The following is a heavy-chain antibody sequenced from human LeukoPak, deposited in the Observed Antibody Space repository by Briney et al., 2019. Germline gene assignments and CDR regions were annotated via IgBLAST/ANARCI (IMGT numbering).Heavy chain of an antibody. J-gene: IGHJ4*02. CDR1: GFTFSSYS. Sequence: GGSLRLSCAASGFTFSSYSMNWVRQAPGKGLEWVSSISSSSSYIYYADSVKGRFTISRDNAENSLYLQMNSLRAEDTAVYYCARGSYDILTGYYRRDFDYWGQGTLVTVSS. CDR2: ISSSSSYI. V-gene: IGHV3-21*01. D-gene: IGHD3-9*01. CDR3: ARGSYDILTGYYRRDFDY.